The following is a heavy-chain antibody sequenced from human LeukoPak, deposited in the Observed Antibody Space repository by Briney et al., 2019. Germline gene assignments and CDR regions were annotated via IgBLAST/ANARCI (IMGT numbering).Heavy chain of an antibody. J-gene: IGHJ5*02. CDR1: GGSLSRGDYY. CDR2: IFYSGST. V-gene: IGHV4-30-4*01. D-gene: IGHD6-19*01. Sequence: SETLSLTCTVSGGSLSRGDYYWSWIRQPPGKGLEWIGYIFYSGSTYYNPSLKCRFTISVDTPKNQFSLKLSSVTAADTAVYYCASSIAVAVTHSDNWFDPWAREPWSPPPQ. CDR3: ASSIAVAVTHSDNWFDP.